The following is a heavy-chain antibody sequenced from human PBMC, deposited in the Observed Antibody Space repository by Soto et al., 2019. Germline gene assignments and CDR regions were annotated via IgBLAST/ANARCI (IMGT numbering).Heavy chain of an antibody. CDR1: GGSISSYY. V-gene: IGHV4-59*01. D-gene: IGHD1-26*01. CDR2: IYYSGST. Sequence: SETLSLTCTVSGGSISSYYWSWIRQPPGKGLEWIGYIYYSGSTNYNPSLKSRVTISVDTSKNQFSLKLSSVTAADTAVYYCARGGSWFDPWGQGTLVTVSS. CDR3: ARGGSWFDP. J-gene: IGHJ5*02.